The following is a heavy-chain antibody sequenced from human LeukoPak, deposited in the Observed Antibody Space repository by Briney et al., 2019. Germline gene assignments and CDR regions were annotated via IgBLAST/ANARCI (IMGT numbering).Heavy chain of an antibody. Sequence: GASVKVSCKASGGTFSSYTISWVRQAPGQGLEWMGGIIPIFGTANYAQKFQGRVTITADKSTSTAYMELSSLRSEDTAVYYCAREGRGDSQNYGMDVWGKGTTVTVSS. J-gene: IGHJ6*04. CDR2: IIPIFGTA. V-gene: IGHV1-69*06. D-gene: IGHD3-16*01. CDR3: AREGRGDSQNYGMDV. CDR1: GGTFSSYT.